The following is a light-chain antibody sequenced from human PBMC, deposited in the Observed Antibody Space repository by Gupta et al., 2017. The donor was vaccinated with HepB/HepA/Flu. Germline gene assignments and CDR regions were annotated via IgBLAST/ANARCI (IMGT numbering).Light chain of an antibody. CDR2: AAS. Sequence: AIQMTQSPSSLSASVGDRVTITCRASQGIGRNLAWYQQKPGQAPNLLIYAASTLHNGVPSRFSGSGSGTDFTLTISSLQPEDYASYYFLQDYNVPRSFGQGTKLEIK. CDR3: LQDYNVPRS. J-gene: IGKJ2*03. V-gene: IGKV1-6*01. CDR1: QGIGRN.